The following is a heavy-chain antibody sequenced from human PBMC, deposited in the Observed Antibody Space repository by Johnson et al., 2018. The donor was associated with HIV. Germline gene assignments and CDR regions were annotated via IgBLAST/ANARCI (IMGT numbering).Heavy chain of an antibody. CDR1: GFTVSSNY. D-gene: IGHD1-26*01. J-gene: IGHJ3*02. CDR2: IYSDGST. V-gene: IGHV3-66*02. CDR3: ARVMGATQVMGAFDI. Sequence: MLLVESGGGLVQPGGSLRLSCAASGFTVSSNYMSWVRQAPGKGQEWVSLIYSDGSTYYADSVKGRFTISRDNSKNTLYLQMNSLRAEDTAVYYCARVMGATQVMGAFDIWGQGTMVTVSS.